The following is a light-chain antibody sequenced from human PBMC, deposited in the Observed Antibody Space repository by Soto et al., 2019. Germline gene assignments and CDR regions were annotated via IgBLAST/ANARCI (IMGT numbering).Light chain of an antibody. Sequence: DIQMTQPPSTLSASVGDSVTITCRASQSISNWLAWYKQKPGKAPKFLLYKASNLESGVPSRFSGSVSGTEFTLSISGLQPDDFATYYCQQYSSHSWTCGQGTKVEIK. V-gene: IGKV1-5*03. CDR3: QQYSSHSWT. J-gene: IGKJ1*01. CDR2: KAS. CDR1: QSISNW.